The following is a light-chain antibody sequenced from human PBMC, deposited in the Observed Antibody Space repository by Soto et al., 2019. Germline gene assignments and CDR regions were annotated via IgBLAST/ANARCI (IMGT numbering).Light chain of an antibody. V-gene: IGLV2-23*02. Sequence: QSALTQPTSVSGSPGQSITISCTGNHNDIGTYDYVSWYQQHPGRAPRLLIHGVTTRPSGISGRFSGSKSGNTASLTISGLQAEDEADYYCCSYAGSSTGVFGTGTKVTVL. CDR2: GVT. J-gene: IGLJ1*01. CDR3: CSYAGSSTGV. CDR1: HNDIGTYDY.